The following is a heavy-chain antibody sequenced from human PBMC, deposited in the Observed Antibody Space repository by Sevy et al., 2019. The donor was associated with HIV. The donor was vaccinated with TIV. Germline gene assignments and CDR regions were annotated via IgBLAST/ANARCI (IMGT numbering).Heavy chain of an antibody. CDR1: GFTFSDYY. CDR3: AREKGGGGAFDM. CDR2: ISTSGRTI. J-gene: IGHJ3*02. V-gene: IGHV3-11*01. Sequence: GGSLRLSCAASGFTFSDYYMTWIRQAPGKGLEWVLYISTSGRTIYYADSVKRRFTISRDNAKNSLYLQMNSLRAEDTAVYYSAREKGGGGAFDMWGQGTMVTVSS. D-gene: IGHD2-15*01.